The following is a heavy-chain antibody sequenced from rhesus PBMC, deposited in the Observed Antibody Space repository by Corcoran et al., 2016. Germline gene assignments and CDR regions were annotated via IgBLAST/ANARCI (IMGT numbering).Heavy chain of an antibody. CDR2: IQGNSAPA. Sequence: QMQLQESGPGLVKPSETLSLTCTVSGGSITSPYYLTWVRQPPGKGLEWIPYIQGNSAPAYYNPPLKSRVTISKDTSKNQFSLILTSVTAADTAMYYCATRPSSVALDSWGQGVFVTVSS. D-gene: IGHD2-15*01. CDR1: GGSITSPYY. V-gene: IGHV4-143*01. CDR3: ATRPSSVALDS. J-gene: IGHJ6*01.